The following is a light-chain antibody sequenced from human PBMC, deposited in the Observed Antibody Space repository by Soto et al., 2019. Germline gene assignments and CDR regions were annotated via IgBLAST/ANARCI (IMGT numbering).Light chain of an antibody. CDR2: DAS. CDR1: QSVGNNY. V-gene: IGKV3-20*01. J-gene: IGKJ1*01. CDR3: QQYATPPLT. Sequence: ENVLPQSPGTLSLSPGERATLSCRASQSVGNNYLAWYKQKPGQPPRLLIFDASNRATGIPDRFSGSGSGADFTLTINRLDPDDFAVFYCQQYATPPLTFGQGTKV.